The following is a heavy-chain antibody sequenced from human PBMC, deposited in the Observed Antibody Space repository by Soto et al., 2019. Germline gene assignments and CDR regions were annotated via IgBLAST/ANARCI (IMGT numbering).Heavy chain of an antibody. CDR2: ISGSGGST. Sequence: GGSLRLSCAASGFTFRSYAMSWVRQAPGKGLEWVSAISGSGGSTYYADSVKGRFTISRDNSKNTLYLQMNSLRAEDTAVYYCAKDPLLIQLWPKYCFDHWGQGTLVTVSS. CDR1: GFTFRSYA. J-gene: IGHJ4*02. V-gene: IGHV3-23*01. D-gene: IGHD5-18*01. CDR3: AKDPLLIQLWPKYCFDH.